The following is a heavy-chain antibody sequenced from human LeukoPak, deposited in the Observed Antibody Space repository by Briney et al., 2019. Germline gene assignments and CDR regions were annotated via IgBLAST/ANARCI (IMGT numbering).Heavy chain of an antibody. V-gene: IGHV3-11*01. D-gene: IGHD3-22*01. Sequence: PGGSLRLSCAASGFTFSDYYMSRIRQAPGKGLEWVSYISSSGSTIYYADSVKGRFTISRDNAKNSLYLQMNSLRAEDTAVYYCARETYDSLYYGMDVWGQGTTVTVSS. CDR1: GFTFSDYY. J-gene: IGHJ6*02. CDR2: ISSSGSTI. CDR3: ARETYDSLYYGMDV.